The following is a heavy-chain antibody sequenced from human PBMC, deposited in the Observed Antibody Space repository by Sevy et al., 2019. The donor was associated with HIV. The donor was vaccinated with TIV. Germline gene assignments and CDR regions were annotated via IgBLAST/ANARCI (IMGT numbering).Heavy chain of an antibody. Sequence: GGSLRLSCAASGFTFSNYWMSWVRQAPGKGLEWVANIKGDGSEKYYVASVKGRFTISRDNAKNSLYLQMNSQRAEDTAVYYCARDCSSSTCLWGMDVWGQGTTVTVSS. D-gene: IGHD2-2*01. CDR2: IKGDGSEK. CDR3: ARDCSSSTCLWGMDV. CDR1: GFTFSNYW. J-gene: IGHJ6*02. V-gene: IGHV3-7*03.